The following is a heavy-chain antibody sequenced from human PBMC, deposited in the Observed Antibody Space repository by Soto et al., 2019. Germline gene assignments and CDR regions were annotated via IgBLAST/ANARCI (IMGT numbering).Heavy chain of an antibody. J-gene: IGHJ4*02. D-gene: IGHD3-22*01. CDR2: ISSSSSYI. Sequence: GGSLRLSCAASGFTFSSYSMNWVRQAPGKGLEWVSSISSSSSYIYYADSVKGRFTISRDNAKNSLYLQMNSLRAEDTAVYYCAATTEGYYYDSSGYYYKEYWGQGTLVTVSS. V-gene: IGHV3-21*01. CDR1: GFTFSSYS. CDR3: AATTEGYYYDSSGYYYKEY.